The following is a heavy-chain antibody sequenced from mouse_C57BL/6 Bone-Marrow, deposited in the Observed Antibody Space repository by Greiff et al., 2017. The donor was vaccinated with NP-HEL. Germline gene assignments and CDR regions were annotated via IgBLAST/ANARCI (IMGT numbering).Heavy chain of an antibody. J-gene: IGHJ2*01. CDR3: TTDYSGY. Sequence: VQLQQSGAELVRPGASVKLSCTASGFNIKADYMHWVKQRPEQGLEWIGWIDPENGDTEDASKFQGKATITADTSSTTAYLQLSSLTAEDTAVYYCTTDYSGYWGQGTTLTVSS. CDR1: GFNIKADY. V-gene: IGHV14-4*01. D-gene: IGHD2-12*01. CDR2: IDPENGDT.